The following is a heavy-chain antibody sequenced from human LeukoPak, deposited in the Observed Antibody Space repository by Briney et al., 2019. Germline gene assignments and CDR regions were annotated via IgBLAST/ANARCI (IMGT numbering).Heavy chain of an antibody. CDR3: AKEVHSGYDEGVAFDI. V-gene: IGHV3-23*01. Sequence: GGSLRLSCAVSGFAFGSEAMSWVRQSPARGLEWVASISPGGGTTYYADYVKGRFTISRDNSKNSLFVQMNSLRAEDTAVYFCAKEVHSGYDEGVAFDIWGQGTVVTVSS. CDR1: GFAFGSEA. J-gene: IGHJ3*02. CDR2: ISPGGGTT. D-gene: IGHD5-12*01.